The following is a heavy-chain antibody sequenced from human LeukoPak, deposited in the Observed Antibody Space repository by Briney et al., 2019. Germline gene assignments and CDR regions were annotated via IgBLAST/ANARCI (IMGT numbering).Heavy chain of an antibody. CDR2: IWYDGTNK. CDR3: ARGPSPGAFYFDSSGYL. D-gene: IGHD3-22*01. V-gene: IGHV3-33*08. Sequence: GGSLRLSRVASGFTFSGYNMNWIRQAPGKGLEWVAVIWYDGTNKYYGDSVKGRFTISRDNSKNTLYLQMHSLRAEDTAVYYCARGPSPGAFYFDSSGYLWGQGTLVTVSS. J-gene: IGHJ5*02. CDR1: GFTFSGYN.